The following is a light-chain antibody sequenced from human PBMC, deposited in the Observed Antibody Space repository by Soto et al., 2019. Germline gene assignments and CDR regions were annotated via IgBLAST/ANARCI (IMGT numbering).Light chain of an antibody. CDR1: QGISNY. V-gene: IGKV1-27*01. CDR2: GAS. Sequence: DIQMTQSPSSLSASVGDTVTITCRASQGISNYLAWYQQKPGKVPKLLTYGASTLQSGVPSRFSGSRSGTDFTLTITSLQPEDVATYYSQKYNSAPRTFGQGTQWDIK. CDR3: QKYNSAPRT. J-gene: IGKJ1*01.